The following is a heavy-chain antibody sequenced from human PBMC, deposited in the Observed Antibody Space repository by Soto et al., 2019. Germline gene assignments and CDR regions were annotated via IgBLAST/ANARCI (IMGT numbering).Heavy chain of an antibody. CDR1: GGSISSDGYY. D-gene: IGHD3-10*01. CDR3: ARDSTHFGFGELLSPYGMDV. V-gene: IGHV4-31*03. J-gene: IGHJ6*01. Sequence: QVQLQESGPGLVKPSQTLSLTCTVSGGSISSDGYYWSWIRQHPGKGLEWIGYIYYSGSTYYNPSLKRRVTRSVDTSKNQFSLKLSSVTAADTAVYYCARDSTHFGFGELLSPYGMDVWGQGTTVTVSS. CDR2: IYYSGST.